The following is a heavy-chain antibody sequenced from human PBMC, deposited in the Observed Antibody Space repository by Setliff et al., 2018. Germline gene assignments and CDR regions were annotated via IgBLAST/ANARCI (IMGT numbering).Heavy chain of an antibody. CDR1: GYTFTGYY. CDR3: ARVAPHYYDSSGTNWFDP. Sequence: GASVKVSCKASGYTFTGYYMHWVRQAPGQGLEWMGWINPNSGGTNYAQKFQGRVTMTRDTSISTAYMELSRLRSDDTAVYYCARVAPHYYDSSGTNWFDPWGQGTLVTVPQ. V-gene: IGHV1-2*02. J-gene: IGHJ5*02. CDR2: INPNSGGT. D-gene: IGHD3-22*01.